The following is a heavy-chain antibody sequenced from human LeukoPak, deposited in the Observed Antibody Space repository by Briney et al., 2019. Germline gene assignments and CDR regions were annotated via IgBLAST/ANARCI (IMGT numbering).Heavy chain of an antibody. CDR1: GSTFDEYA. Sequence: GGSLRLSCAASGSTFDEYAMHWVRQAPGKGLEWVSGISWNSGKIDYADSVKGRFTISRDNAKNSLYLQMNSLRTEDMALYYCAKAYGDYEGWYFDLWGRGTLVTVSS. D-gene: IGHD4-17*01. J-gene: IGHJ2*01. CDR3: AKAYGDYEGWYFDL. CDR2: ISWNSGKI. V-gene: IGHV3-9*03.